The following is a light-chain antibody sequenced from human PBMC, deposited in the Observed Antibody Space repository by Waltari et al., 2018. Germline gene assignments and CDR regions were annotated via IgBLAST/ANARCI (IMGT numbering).Light chain of an antibody. V-gene: IGLV1-51*01. Sequence: QSVLTQPPSMSAAPGQKVTISCSGSNSNIGNNYVSWYQQFPGTAPKLLLYDNNNRPSGIPDRFSGSKSGTSATLGITGLQTGDEADYYCATWDTSLSAVVFGGGTKLTVL. CDR3: ATWDTSLSAVV. CDR1: NSNIGNNY. CDR2: DNN. J-gene: IGLJ2*01.